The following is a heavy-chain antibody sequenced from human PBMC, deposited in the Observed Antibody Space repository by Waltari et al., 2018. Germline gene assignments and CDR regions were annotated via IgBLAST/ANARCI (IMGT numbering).Heavy chain of an antibody. CDR3: ASSSAXXXXWYIDL. D-gene: IGHD6-19*01. CDR1: GVSVSSNSXA. V-gene: IGHV6-1*01. CDR2: TYYRSKWYX. Sequence: QVQLQQSXPXLVKPSXTLSXTCXXXGVSVSSNSXAWNWIRXXPXRGLEWLGRTYYRSKWYXXYAVSVKSRIIFXSDTSKNQXXXQLSSVXPEDTAVXXXASSSAXXXXWYIDLXGRGTLXXXXS. J-gene: IGHJ2*01.